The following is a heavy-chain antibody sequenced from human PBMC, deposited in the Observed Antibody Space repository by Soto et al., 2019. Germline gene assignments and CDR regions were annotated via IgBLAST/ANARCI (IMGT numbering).Heavy chain of an antibody. J-gene: IGHJ3*02. D-gene: IGHD3-10*01. CDR3: AKEGAYYGSGSYSYAFDI. V-gene: IGHV3-23*01. CDR2: ISGSGGST. CDR1: GFTFSSYA. Sequence: GGSLRLSCAASGFTFSSYAMSWVRQAPGKGLEWVSAISGSGGSTYYADSVKGRFTISRDNSKNTLYLQMNSLRAEDTAVYYCAKEGAYYGSGSYSYAFDIWGQGTMVTVSS.